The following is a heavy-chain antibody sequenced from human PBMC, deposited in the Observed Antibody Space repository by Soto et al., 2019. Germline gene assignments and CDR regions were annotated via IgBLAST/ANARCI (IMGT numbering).Heavy chain of an antibody. CDR3: ATGGSGVFDY. J-gene: IGHJ4*02. CDR2: VHSGGST. D-gene: IGHD6-19*01. CDR1: GFAVSSNY. Sequence: EVQLVESGGGLVQPGGSLRLSCAASGFAVSSNYMTWVRQAPGKGLEWVSVVHSGGSTYYADSVKDRFNLSRDNSKDTVYLQMSSLRAGGTALYYCATGGSGVFDYWGQGTLVTVSS. V-gene: IGHV3-66*01.